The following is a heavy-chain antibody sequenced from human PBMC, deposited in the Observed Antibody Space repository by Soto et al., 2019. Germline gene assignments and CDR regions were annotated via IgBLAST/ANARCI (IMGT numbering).Heavy chain of an antibody. D-gene: IGHD3-16*01. CDR3: ASVSALMMRRGYFEY. V-gene: IGHV1-18*01. Sequence: QVQLVQSGTEVKKPGASVRVSCQASGYSFSNYGISWVRQAPGQGPEWMGWISGFNANTNYVQKLLGRVAMTTDTSSSPAYLEQGSLRSADAAVYYCASVSALMMRRGYFEYWGQGTLVNVSS. J-gene: IGHJ4*02. CDR2: ISGFNANT. CDR1: GYSFSNYG.